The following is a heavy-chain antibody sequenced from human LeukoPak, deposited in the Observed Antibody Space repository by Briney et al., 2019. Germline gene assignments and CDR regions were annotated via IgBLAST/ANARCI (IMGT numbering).Heavy chain of an antibody. D-gene: IGHD1-26*01. V-gene: IGHV3-7*01. CDR2: IKQDGSEK. CDR1: GFTFSSYW. Sequence: GGSLRLSCAASGFTFSSYWMSWVRQAPGKGLEWVANIKQDGSEKYYVDSVKGRFTIPRDNAKNSLYLQMNSLRAEDTAVYYCARDGIVGAFDIWGQGTMVTVSS. J-gene: IGHJ3*02. CDR3: ARDGIVGAFDI.